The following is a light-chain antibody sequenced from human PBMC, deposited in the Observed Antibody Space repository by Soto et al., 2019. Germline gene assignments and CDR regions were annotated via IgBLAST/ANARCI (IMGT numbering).Light chain of an antibody. CDR2: DVS. V-gene: IGLV2-14*01. Sequence: QSVLTQPASVSGSPRQSITISCTGTSSDVGGYNYVSWYQQHPGKAPKLMIYDVSNRPSGVSNRFSGSKSGNTASLTVSGLQAEDEAVYHCSSYADSNNLIFGGGTQLTVL. J-gene: IGLJ2*01. CDR1: SSDVGGYNY. CDR3: SSYADSNNLI.